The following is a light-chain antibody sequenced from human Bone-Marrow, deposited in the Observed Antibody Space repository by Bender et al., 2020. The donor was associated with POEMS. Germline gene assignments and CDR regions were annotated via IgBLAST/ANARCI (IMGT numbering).Light chain of an antibody. CDR1: SSNIGSNY. CDR3: AAWDDRLDGHAV. V-gene: IGLV1-44*01. CDR2: RSH. J-gene: IGLJ2*01. Sequence: QSVLTQSPSASGAPGQSVTISCSGSSSNIGSNYVNWYQQLPGTAPKLLIFRSHERPSGVPDRFSGSKSGTSASLAISGLQSEDEADYYCAAWDDRLDGHAVFGGGTKLTVL.